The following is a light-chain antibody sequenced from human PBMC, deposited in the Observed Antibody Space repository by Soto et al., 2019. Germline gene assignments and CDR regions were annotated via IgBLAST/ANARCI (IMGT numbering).Light chain of an antibody. V-gene: IGKV1-5*03. J-gene: IGKJ2*03. CDR3: QQYNSYSLS. Sequence: DIQMTQSPSTLAASVGDRVTITCRASQSFTRWLAWYQQKPGKAPKLLIYKVSNLEVGVPSRFSGTGSGTEFNFTITDLQPDDFATYYCQQYNSYSLSFGQGTKLEV. CDR1: QSFTRW. CDR2: KVS.